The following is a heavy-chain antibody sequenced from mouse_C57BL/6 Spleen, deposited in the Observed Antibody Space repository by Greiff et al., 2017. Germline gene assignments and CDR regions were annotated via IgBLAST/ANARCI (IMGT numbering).Heavy chain of an antibody. V-gene: IGHV1-64*01. Sequence: QVQLQQPGAELVKPGASVKLSCKASGYTFTSYWMHWVKQRPGQGLEWIGMIHPNSGSTNYNEKFKSKATLTVDKSSSTAYMQLSSLTSEDSAVYYCALIYYGNYTFSGFAYWGQGTLVTVSA. D-gene: IGHD2-1*01. J-gene: IGHJ3*01. CDR2: IHPNSGST. CDR1: GYTFTSYW. CDR3: ALIYYGNYTFSGFAY.